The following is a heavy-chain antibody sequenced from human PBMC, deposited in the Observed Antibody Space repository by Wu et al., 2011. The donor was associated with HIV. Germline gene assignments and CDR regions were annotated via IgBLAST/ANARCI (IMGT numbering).Heavy chain of an antibody. CDR1: GYTFTSYG. CDR2: IIPIFGTA. V-gene: IGHV1-69*06. CDR3: ARAHLTGDLLGAFDI. J-gene: IGHJ3*02. D-gene: IGHD7-27*01. Sequence: EVKSRRASVKVSCKASGYTFTSYGISWVRQAPGQGLECMGGIIPIFGTANYAQKFQGRVTITADKSTSTAYMELSSLRSEDTAVYYCARAHLTGDLLGAFDIWGQGTMVTVSS.